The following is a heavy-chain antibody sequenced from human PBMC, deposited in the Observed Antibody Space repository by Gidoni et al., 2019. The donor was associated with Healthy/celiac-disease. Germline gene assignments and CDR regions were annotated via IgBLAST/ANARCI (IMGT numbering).Heavy chain of an antibody. CDR1: GFTFSSYA. Sequence: EVQLVESGGGLVQPGGSLRLSCAASGFTFSSYAMSWVRQAPGKGLEWVSAISGSGGSTYYADSVKGRFTISRDNSKNTLYLQMNSLRAEDTAVYYCAKDRRGRLGELSLLGYWGQGTLVTVSS. V-gene: IGHV3-23*04. D-gene: IGHD3-16*02. J-gene: IGHJ4*02. CDR3: AKDRRGRLGELSLLGY. CDR2: ISGSGGST.